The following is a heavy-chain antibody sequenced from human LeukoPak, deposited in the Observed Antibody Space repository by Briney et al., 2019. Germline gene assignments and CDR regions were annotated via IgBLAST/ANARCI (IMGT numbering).Heavy chain of an antibody. CDR3: TTPRWDIVVVPAAKSFDP. V-gene: IGHV3-15*01. J-gene: IGHJ5*02. CDR2: IKSKTDGGTT. D-gene: IGHD2-2*01. CDR1: GFTFSNAW. Sequence: GGSLGLSCAASGFTFSNAWMSWVRQAPGKGLEWVGRIKSKTDGGTTDYAAPVKGRFTISRDDSKNTLYLQMNSLKTDDTAVYYCTTPRWDIVVVPAAKSFDPWGQGTLVTVSS.